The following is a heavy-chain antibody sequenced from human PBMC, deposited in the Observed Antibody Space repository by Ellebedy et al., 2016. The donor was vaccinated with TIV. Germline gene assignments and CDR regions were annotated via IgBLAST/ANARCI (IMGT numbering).Heavy chain of an antibody. Sequence: SETLSLTXAVYGGSFSGYYWSWIRQPPGKGLEWIGEINHSGSTNYNPSLKSRVTISVDTSKNQFSLKLSSVTAADTAVYYCARVMDTAIMDYWGQGTLVTVSS. J-gene: IGHJ4*02. V-gene: IGHV4-34*01. CDR3: ARVMDTAIMDY. CDR2: INHSGST. CDR1: GGSFSGYY. D-gene: IGHD5-18*01.